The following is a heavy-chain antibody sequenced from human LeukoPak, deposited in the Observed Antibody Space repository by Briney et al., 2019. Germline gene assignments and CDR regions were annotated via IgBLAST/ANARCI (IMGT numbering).Heavy chain of an antibody. J-gene: IGHJ6*03. CDR3: ARDGEMATIGYYYYYMDV. Sequence: ASVKVSCKASGYTFTSYGISWVRQAPGQGLEWMGWISAYNGNTNYAQTLQGRVTMTTDTSTSTAYMELRSLRSDDTAVYYCARDGEMATIGYYYYYMDVWGKGTTVTVSS. V-gene: IGHV1-18*01. CDR2: ISAYNGNT. CDR1: GYTFTSYG. D-gene: IGHD5-24*01.